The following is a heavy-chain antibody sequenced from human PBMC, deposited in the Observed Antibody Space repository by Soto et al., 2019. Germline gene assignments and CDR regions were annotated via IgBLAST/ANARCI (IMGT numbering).Heavy chain of an antibody. V-gene: IGHV3-21*01. CDR3: ARVYYSNLPYYFYYMDV. Sequence: GGSLRLSCAASGFTFSSYSMNWVRQAPGKGLEWVSSSSSSTYIYYADSLKGRFTISRDNAKNSLYLQMNSLRAEDTAVYFCARVYYSNLPYYFYYMDVWGQGTTVTVSS. CDR2: SSSSTYI. J-gene: IGHJ6*02. D-gene: IGHD4-4*01. CDR1: GFTFSSYS.